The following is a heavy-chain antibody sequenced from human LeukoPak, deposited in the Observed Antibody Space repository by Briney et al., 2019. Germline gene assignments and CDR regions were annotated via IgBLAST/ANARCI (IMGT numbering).Heavy chain of an antibody. CDR3: ARGDHASEY. CDR2: INHSGTT. CDR1: GGSISSYY. V-gene: IGHV4-59*13. Sequence: PSETLSLTCTVSGGSISSYYWSWIRQPPGKGLEWIGYINHSGTTNYNPSLKSRVTISVDTSKNQFSLKLSSVTAAGTAVYYCARGDHASEYWGQGTLVTVSS. D-gene: IGHD3-16*01. J-gene: IGHJ4*02.